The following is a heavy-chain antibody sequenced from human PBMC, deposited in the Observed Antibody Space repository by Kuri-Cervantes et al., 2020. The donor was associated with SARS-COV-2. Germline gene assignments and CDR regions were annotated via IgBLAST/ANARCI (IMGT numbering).Heavy chain of an antibody. CDR1: GGSISSSSYY. CDR2: IYYSGST. CDR3: ARDDDISNGLDP. J-gene: IGHJ5*02. Sequence: SETLSLTCTVSGGSISSSSYYWGWIRQPPGKGLEWIGSIYYSGSTYYNPSLKSRVTISVDTSKNQFSLKLSSVTAADTAVYYCARDDDISNGLDPWGQGTLVTVSS. V-gene: IGHV4-39*02. D-gene: IGHD3-22*01.